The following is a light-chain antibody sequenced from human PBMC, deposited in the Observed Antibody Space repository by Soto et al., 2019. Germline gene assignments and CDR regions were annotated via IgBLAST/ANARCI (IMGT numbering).Light chain of an antibody. CDR1: ESISSY. CDR3: QQYGSSPPT. CDR2: GAS. Sequence: ESVLTQSPGTLSLSPGERATLSCRASESISSYLAWYQQKPGQAPRLLIYGASSRATGTPDRFSGSGSGTDFTLTINRLEPEDFALYYCQQYGSSPPTFGQGTKVDI. J-gene: IGKJ1*01. V-gene: IGKV3-20*01.